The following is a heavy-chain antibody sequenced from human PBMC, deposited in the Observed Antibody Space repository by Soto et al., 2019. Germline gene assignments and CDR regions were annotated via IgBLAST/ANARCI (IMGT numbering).Heavy chain of an antibody. Sequence: ASETLSLTCTVSGGSISSGGYYWSWIRQHPGKGLEWIGYIYYSGSTYYNPSFKSRVTISVDTSKNQFSLKLNSVTAADTAVYYCARDLWGYCGTDCYPLDVSGQGTTVTVSS. V-gene: IGHV4-61*08. D-gene: IGHD2-21*02. CDR3: ARDLWGYCGTDCYPLDV. CDR2: IYYSGST. CDR1: GGSISSGGYY. J-gene: IGHJ6*02.